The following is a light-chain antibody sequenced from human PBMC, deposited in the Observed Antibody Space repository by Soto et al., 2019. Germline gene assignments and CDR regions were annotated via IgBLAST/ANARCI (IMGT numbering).Light chain of an antibody. CDR1: SSDVGGYNY. V-gene: IGLV2-11*01. Sequence: ALTQPRSVSGSPGQSATISCTGTSSDVGGYNYVSWYQHHPGKAPKLMIYDVDKRPSGVPGRFSGSKSGNTASLTISGLQAEDEADYYCCSYAGSYPFVFGTGTKVTVL. CDR3: CSYAGSYPFV. J-gene: IGLJ1*01. CDR2: DVD.